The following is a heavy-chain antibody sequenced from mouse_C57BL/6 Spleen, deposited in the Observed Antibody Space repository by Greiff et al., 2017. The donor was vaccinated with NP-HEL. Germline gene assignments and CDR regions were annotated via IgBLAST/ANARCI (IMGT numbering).Heavy chain of an antibody. Sequence: QVQLQQPGTELVKPGASVKLSCKASGYTFTSYWMHWVKQRPGQGLEWIGNINPSNGGTNYNEKFKSKATLTVDKSSSTAYMHLSSLTSEDSAVYYCARGWDFSYGNYEGYFDVWGTGTTVIVSS. D-gene: IGHD2-1*01. CDR2: INPSNGGT. CDR3: ARGWDFSYGNYEGYFDV. J-gene: IGHJ1*03. CDR1: GYTFTSYW. V-gene: IGHV1-53*01.